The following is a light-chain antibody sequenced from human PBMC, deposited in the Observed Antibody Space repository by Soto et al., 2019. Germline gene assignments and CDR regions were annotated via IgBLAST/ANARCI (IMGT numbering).Light chain of an antibody. CDR3: TSYTSAISHVL. J-gene: IGLJ2*01. CDR2: EVS. CDR1: SSDVGGYNY. Sequence: QSALTQPASVSGSPGQSITISCTGTSSDVGGYNYVSWYQQHPGKAPKLIISEVSNRPSGVSARFSGSKSGNTASLTISGLQAEDEADYYCTSYTSAISHVLFGGGTKVNVL. V-gene: IGLV2-14*01.